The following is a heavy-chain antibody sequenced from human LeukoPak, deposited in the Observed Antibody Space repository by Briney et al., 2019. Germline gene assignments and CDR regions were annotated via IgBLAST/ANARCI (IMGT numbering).Heavy chain of an antibody. Sequence: GGSLRLSCAASGFTFSTYVMNWVRQAPGKGLEWVAVIWYDGSKKYYADSVKGRFTISRDNSKNTLYLQMNSLRAEDTAVYYCARDGDFEKPFFDYWGQGTLVTVSS. D-gene: IGHD4-17*01. CDR3: ARDGDFEKPFFDY. V-gene: IGHV3-33*01. J-gene: IGHJ4*02. CDR1: GFTFSTYV. CDR2: IWYDGSKK.